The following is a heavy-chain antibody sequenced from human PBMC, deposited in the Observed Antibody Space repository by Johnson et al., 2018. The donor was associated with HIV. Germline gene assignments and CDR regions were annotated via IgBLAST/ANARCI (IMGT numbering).Heavy chain of an antibody. CDR1: GFTFISYW. J-gene: IGHJ3*01. V-gene: IGHV3-7*01. Sequence: MQLVASGGGVVQPGGSLRLSCAASGFTFISYWMSWVRQAPGKGLEWVANIKQDGSEKYYVDSVKGRFTLSRDNAKNSLYLQMNSLRAEDTAVYYCARDLRWSYDAFDFWGQGTMVTVSS. D-gene: IGHD5-24*01. CDR3: ARDLRWSYDAFDF. CDR2: IKQDGSEK.